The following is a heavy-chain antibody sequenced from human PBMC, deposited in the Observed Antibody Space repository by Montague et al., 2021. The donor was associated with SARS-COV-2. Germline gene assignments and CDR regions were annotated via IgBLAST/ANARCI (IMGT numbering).Heavy chain of an antibody. Sequence: SLRLSCAASGFTVSSNYMGWVRQAPGKGLEWVSVIYSGGITYYADSVKGRFTISRHNSKNTLYLQMNSLRAEDTAVYYCAVELGPLRAYWGQGTLVTVSS. V-gene: IGHV3-53*04. D-gene: IGHD1-26*01. CDR1: GFTVSSNY. J-gene: IGHJ4*02. CDR3: AVELGPLRAY. CDR2: IYSGGIT.